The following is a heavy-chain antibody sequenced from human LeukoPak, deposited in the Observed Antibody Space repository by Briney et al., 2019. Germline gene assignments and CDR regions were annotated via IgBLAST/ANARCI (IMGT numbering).Heavy chain of an antibody. Sequence: PGGSLRLSCTASGFSLDSHWMHWVRQVPGKGLVWLSRINADGQSVGYADSVRGRSTISRDNARNTVYLQTNSLRPEDTAVYYCARGTSSGWPDYLDYWGQGTLVSVSS. D-gene: IGHD6-19*01. V-gene: IGHV3-74*01. J-gene: IGHJ4*02. CDR1: GFSLDSHW. CDR2: INADGQSV. CDR3: ARGTSSGWPDYLDY.